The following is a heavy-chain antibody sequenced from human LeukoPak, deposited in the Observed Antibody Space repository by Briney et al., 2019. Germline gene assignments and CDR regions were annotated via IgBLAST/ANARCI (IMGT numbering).Heavy chain of an antibody. CDR1: GLSFSSNN. CDR3: TRDLGLRRMI. J-gene: IGHJ2*01. Sequence: GGSLRLSCAASGLSFSSNNMHWVRQAPGGGLEGLSYISAASGTIYSADSVKGRFTISRDNAGNSLYLQMNSLRGEDTAVYYCTRDLGLRRMIWGRGTLVIVSS. V-gene: IGHV3-48*04. CDR2: ISAASGTI.